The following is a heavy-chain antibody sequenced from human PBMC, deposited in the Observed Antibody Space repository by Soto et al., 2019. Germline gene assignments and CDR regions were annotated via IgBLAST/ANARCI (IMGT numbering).Heavy chain of an antibody. J-gene: IGHJ6*02. CDR3: ARGKGSRCSNSYGMDV. V-gene: IGHV1-8*01. Sequence: QVQLVQSGAEVKKPGASVKVSCKASGYTFTSYDINWVRQAPGQGLEWMGWMNTNSGNTGYAQKCQGRVTRTRNTSIRTADMELSRLRSEDTAVCYCARGKGSRCSNSYGMDVWRQGTTVTVSS. CDR2: MNTNSGNT. D-gene: IGHD2-2*01. CDR1: GYTFTSYD.